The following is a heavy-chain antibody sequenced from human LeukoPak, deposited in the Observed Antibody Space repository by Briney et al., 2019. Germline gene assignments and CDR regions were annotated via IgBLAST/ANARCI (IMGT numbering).Heavy chain of an antibody. CDR1: GFTFSSYS. D-gene: IGHD1-7*01. Sequence: GGSLRLSCAASGFTFSSYSMNWVRQAPGKGLEWVSYISSSSSTIYYADSVKGRFTISRDNAKNSLYLQMNSLRAEDTAVYYCAREGRTGTTQNWGQGTLVTVSS. V-gene: IGHV3-48*01. CDR3: AREGRTGTTQN. CDR2: ISSSSSTI. J-gene: IGHJ4*02.